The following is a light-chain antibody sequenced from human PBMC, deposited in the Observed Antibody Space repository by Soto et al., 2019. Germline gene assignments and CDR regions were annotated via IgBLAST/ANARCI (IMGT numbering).Light chain of an antibody. CDR2: DAS. Sequence: EIVLTQSPATLSLSPGERATLSCRASRSVTTFLAWYQQKPGQAPRLLIYDASKRATGVPTRFSGSGSGTAFPLTISSLEPEDFAVYHCQQRTNWPLTFGGGTKVERK. CDR3: QQRTNWPLT. V-gene: IGKV3-11*01. CDR1: RSVTTF. J-gene: IGKJ4*01.